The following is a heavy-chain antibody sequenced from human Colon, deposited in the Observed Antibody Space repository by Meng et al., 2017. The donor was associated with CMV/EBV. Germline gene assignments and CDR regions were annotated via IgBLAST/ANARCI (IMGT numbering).Heavy chain of an antibody. CDR2: IFHSGST. CDR3: VRDSGYYQRGTDY. Sequence: VPGGSVTTGAYFWTWIRHYPGKGLEWIGNIFHSGSTYYNSSLQSRVSISIDRSKNLFSLNLTSVTAADSAIYFCVRDSGYYQRGTDYWGQGLLVTVSS. V-gene: IGHV4-31*02. D-gene: IGHD3-3*01. J-gene: IGHJ4*02. CDR1: GGSVTTGAYF.